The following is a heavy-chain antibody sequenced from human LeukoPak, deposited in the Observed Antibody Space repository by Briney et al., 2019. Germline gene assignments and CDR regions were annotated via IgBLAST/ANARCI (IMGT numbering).Heavy chain of an antibody. CDR3: ARGGGCSSTTCYWADF. CDR1: GFRFTTYS. J-gene: IGHJ4*01. D-gene: IGHD2-2*01. V-gene: IGHV3-21*01. Sequence: GGSLRLSCAASGFRFTTYSMNWLRQAPGKGLEWVSSIGGSNDHTYYADSVRGRFTISRDDAKNSLSLQMNSLRAEDTAVYYCARGGGCSSTTCYWADFWGQGTQVTVSS. CDR2: IGGSNDHT.